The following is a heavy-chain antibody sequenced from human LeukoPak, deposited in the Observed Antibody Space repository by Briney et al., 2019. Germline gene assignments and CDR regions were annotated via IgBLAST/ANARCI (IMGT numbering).Heavy chain of an antibody. D-gene: IGHD3-9*01. J-gene: IGHJ4*02. CDR1: GYTFTGYY. CDR3: ARDGGYDILTGYEYYFDY. Sequence: GASVKVSCKASGYTFTGYYMHWVRQAPGQGLKGLEWINPNSGGTNYAQKFQGRVTMTRDTSISTAYMELSRLRSDDTAVYYCARDGGYDILTGYEYYFDYWGQGTLVTVSS. V-gene: IGHV1-2*02. CDR2: INPNSGGT.